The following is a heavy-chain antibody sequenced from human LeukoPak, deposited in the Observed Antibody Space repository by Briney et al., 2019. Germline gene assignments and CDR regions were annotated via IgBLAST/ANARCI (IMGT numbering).Heavy chain of an antibody. Sequence: PSQTLSLTCTVSGGSISSGDYYWSWIRQPPGKGLEWIGYIYYSGSTHYNPSLKSRVTISVDTSKNQFSLKLSSVTAADTAVYYCAREVSRWPYYFDYWGQGTLVTVSS. V-gene: IGHV4-30-4*01. J-gene: IGHJ4*02. CDR3: AREVSRWPYYFDY. CDR2: IYYSGST. D-gene: IGHD4-23*01. CDR1: GGSISSGDYY.